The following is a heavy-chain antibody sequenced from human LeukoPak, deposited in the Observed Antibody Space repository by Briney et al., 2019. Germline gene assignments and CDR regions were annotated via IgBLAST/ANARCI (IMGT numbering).Heavy chain of an antibody. CDR1: GGSFSRYY. Sequence: PSETLSLTCVVNGGSFSRYYWSRIRQPPGKGLEWIGEINHSGSPNYNPSLKSRVTISVDTSKKQFSLKLSSVTAADTAVYYCARSGSGSDYYYYYYYLDVWDTGTTVSVSS. D-gene: IGHD3-10*01. J-gene: IGHJ6*03. V-gene: IGHV4-34*01. CDR2: INHSGSP. CDR3: ARSGSGSDYYYYYYYLDV.